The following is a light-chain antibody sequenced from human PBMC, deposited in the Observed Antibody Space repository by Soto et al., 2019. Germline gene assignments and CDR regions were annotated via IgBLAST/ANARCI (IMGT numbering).Light chain of an antibody. V-gene: IGKV3-20*01. CDR1: QSISSSY. CDR3: QQYSGSPPLT. J-gene: IGKJ4*01. CDR2: GAS. Sequence: ENVLTQSPGTLSLSPGERATLSCRASQSISSSYLAWHQQKPGQPPRLLIYGASNRATGIPDRFSGSGSGTDFTLTISRLEPEDCAVYYCQQYSGSPPLTFGAGTKVEIK.